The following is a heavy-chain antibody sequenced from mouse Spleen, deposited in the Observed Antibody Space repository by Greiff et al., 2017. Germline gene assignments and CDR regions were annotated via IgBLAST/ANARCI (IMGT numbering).Heavy chain of an antibody. CDR1: GFTFSSYA. V-gene: IGHV5-9-1*01. Sequence: EVKLEESGGGLVKPGGSLKLSCAASGFTFSSYAMSWVRQTPEKRLEWVATISSGGSYTYYPDSVKGRFTISRDNAKNTLYLQMSSLRSEDTAMYYCARRDYGSSLFFDYWGQGTTLTVSS. D-gene: IGHD1-1*01. J-gene: IGHJ2*01. CDR2: ISSGGSYT. CDR3: ARRDYGSSLFFDY.